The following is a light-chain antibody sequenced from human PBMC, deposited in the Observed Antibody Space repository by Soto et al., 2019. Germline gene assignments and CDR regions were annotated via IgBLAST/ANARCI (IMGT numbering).Light chain of an antibody. J-gene: IGLJ3*02. CDR1: SSDVGAYNS. CDR2: EVT. Sequence: QYVLTQPASVSGSPGQSITISCTGTSSDVGAYNSVSWYQQHPGKAPKLMIYEVTNRPSGVSNRVSGFKSGNTASLTISGLQAEDEADYFCSSFTTTSPLVVFGGRTKVTVL. CDR3: SSFTTTSPLVV. V-gene: IGLV2-14*01.